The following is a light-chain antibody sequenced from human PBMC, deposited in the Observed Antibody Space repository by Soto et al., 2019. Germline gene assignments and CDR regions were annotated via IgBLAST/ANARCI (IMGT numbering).Light chain of an antibody. Sequence: QPVLTQPPSVSGAPGQRVTISCTGSSSNIGAGYDVHWYQQFPGTAPKLLIYDNNNRPSGVPDRFSGSKSGTSASLAITGLQAEDEADYYCQSYDSSLGGWVFGTGTKLTVL. V-gene: IGLV1-40*01. CDR1: SSNIGAGYD. CDR2: DNN. J-gene: IGLJ1*01. CDR3: QSYDSSLGGWV.